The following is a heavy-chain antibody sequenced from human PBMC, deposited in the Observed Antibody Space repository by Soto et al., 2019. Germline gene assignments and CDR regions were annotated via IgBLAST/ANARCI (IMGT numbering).Heavy chain of an antibody. D-gene: IGHD3-3*01. V-gene: IGHV1-2*02. Sequence: ASVKVSCKASGYTFTGYYMHWVRQAPGQGLEWMGWINPNSGGTNYAQKFQGRVTMTRDTSISTAYMELSRLRSDDTAVYYCARDQSIFGVVINHYYGMDVWSQGATVTVSS. CDR2: INPNSGGT. CDR3: ARDQSIFGVVINHYYGMDV. J-gene: IGHJ6*02. CDR1: GYTFTGYY.